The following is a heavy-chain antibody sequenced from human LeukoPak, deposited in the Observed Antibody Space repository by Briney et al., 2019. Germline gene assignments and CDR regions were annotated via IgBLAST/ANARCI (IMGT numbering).Heavy chain of an antibody. J-gene: IGHJ4*02. V-gene: IGHV5-51*01. CDR1: GHTFTSYW. Sequence: KPGESLKISCKGSGHTFTSYWIGWVRQMPGRGLEWMGIISPGDSDTRYSPSSRGQVTISVDKSISTAYLQWSSLKASDTATYYCARRTYCGIDCYSLDYWGQGTLVTVSS. D-gene: IGHD2-21*02. CDR3: ARRTYCGIDCYSLDY. CDR2: ISPGDSDT.